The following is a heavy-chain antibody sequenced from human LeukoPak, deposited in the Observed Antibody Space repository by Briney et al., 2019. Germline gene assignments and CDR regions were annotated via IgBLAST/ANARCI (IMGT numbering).Heavy chain of an antibody. CDR3: ARGHYGLDY. J-gene: IGHJ4*02. D-gene: IGHD3-16*01. CDR2: ISGSGNDI. CDR1: GFTFSDHY. V-gene: IGHV3-11*01. Sequence: GGSLRLSCVASGFTFSDHYVTWIRQAPGRGLEWVAYISGSGNDIYHADSAKGRFTISRDNARKSVYLQMSGLSADDTAVYYCARGHYGLDYWGQGTLLTVSS.